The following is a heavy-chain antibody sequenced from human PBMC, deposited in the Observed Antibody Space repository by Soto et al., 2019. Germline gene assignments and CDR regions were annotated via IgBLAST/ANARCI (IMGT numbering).Heavy chain of an antibody. CDR1: GYTFTSYG. CDR3: ARDSGVGYYYYGMDV. V-gene: IGHV1-18*01. D-gene: IGHD1-26*01. CDR2: ISSYNGNT. Sequence: QVQLVQSGAEVKKPGASVKVSCKASGYTFTSYGISWVRQAPGQGLEWMGWISSYNGNTNYAQKLHGRVTMTTDTSTSTAYMELRSLTSDDTAVYYCARDSGVGYYYYGMDVWGQGTTVTVSS. J-gene: IGHJ6*02.